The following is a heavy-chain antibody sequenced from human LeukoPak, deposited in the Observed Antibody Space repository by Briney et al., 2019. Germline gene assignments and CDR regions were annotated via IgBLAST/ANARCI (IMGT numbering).Heavy chain of an antibody. CDR1: GFTFSDAW. CDR3: ATQGLLDAFDI. J-gene: IGHJ3*02. Sequence: GGSLRLSCAVSGFTFSDAWMIWVRQAPGKGLEWVGRIKSRADGGTPDHAAPVTGRFTISRDDSNGTLFLQMNSLTTEDTAVYYCATQGLLDAFDIWGQGTMVIVSS. V-gene: IGHV3-15*01. CDR2: IKSRADGGTP. D-gene: IGHD3-22*01.